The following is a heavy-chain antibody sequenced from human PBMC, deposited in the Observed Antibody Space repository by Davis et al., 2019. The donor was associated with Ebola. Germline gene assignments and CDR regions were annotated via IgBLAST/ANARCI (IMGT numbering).Heavy chain of an antibody. V-gene: IGHV5-51*01. CDR3: ARQQYDFWSGYYSLPKYYFDY. J-gene: IGHJ4*02. D-gene: IGHD3-3*01. Sequence: KVSCKGSGYSFTSYWIGWVRQMPGKGLEWLGIIYPGDSDTRYSPSFQGQVTISADKSISTAYLQWSSLKASDTAMYYCARQQYDFWSGYYSLPKYYFDYWGQGTLVTVSS. CDR1: GYSFTSYW. CDR2: IYPGDSDT.